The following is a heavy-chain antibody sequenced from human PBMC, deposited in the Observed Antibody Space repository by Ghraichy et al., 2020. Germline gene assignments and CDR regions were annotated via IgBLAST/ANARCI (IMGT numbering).Heavy chain of an antibody. CDR1: GFTFRNYW. CDR3: SRGGGWFPDY. V-gene: IGHV3-7*03. CDR2: IKEDGTQQ. Sequence: GRSLRLSCAASGFTFRNYWMNWVRQAPGKGLEWVACIKEDGTQQYYVDSVEGRFTISRDNAKNLLYLQLDSLRADDTAVYYCSRGGGWFPDYWGQGTLVSVSS. D-gene: IGHD3-16*01. J-gene: IGHJ4*02.